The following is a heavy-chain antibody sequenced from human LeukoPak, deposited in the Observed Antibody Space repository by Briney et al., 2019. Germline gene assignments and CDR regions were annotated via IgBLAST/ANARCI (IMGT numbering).Heavy chain of an antibody. Sequence: SETLSLTCTVSGGSIRDYYWTWIRQPAGKGLEWVGRIYTSGITNFHPSLKSRLTMSLDTSKNQLSLKLTSVTAADTAVYYCATLVPAAKIDFWGQGTPVTVSS. CDR1: GGSIRDYY. J-gene: IGHJ4*02. V-gene: IGHV4-4*07. CDR2: IYTSGIT. CDR3: ATLVPAAKIDF. D-gene: IGHD2-2*01.